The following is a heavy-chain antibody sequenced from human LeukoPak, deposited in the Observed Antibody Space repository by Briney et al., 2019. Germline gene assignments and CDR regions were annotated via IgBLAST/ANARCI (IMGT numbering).Heavy chain of an antibody. J-gene: IGHJ5*02. Sequence: GGSLRLSCAASGFTFSGSAMHWVRQASGKGLEWVGRIRSKANSYATAYAASVKGRFTISRDDSKNTAYLQMNSLKTEDTAVYYCTTGNTMIVDLSNWFDPWGQGTLVTVSS. CDR1: GFTFSGSA. V-gene: IGHV3-73*01. CDR2: IRSKANSYAT. D-gene: IGHD3-22*01. CDR3: TTGNTMIVDLSNWFDP.